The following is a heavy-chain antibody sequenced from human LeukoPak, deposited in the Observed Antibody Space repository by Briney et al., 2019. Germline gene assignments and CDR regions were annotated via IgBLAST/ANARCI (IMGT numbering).Heavy chain of an antibody. CDR3: ASEVYCSGGSCYAFDY. V-gene: IGHV3-74*01. Sequence: GGSLTLSCEASGFSFSSYWMHWVRQAPGKGLVWVSRIYSHGGDTAYADSVKGRFTISRDNAKNSLYLQMNSLRAEDTAVYYCASEVYCSGGSCYAFDYWGQGTLVTVSS. CDR2: IYSHGGDT. D-gene: IGHD2-15*01. J-gene: IGHJ4*02. CDR1: GFSFSSYW.